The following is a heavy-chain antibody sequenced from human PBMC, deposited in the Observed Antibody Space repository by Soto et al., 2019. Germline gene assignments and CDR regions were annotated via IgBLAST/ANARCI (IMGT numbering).Heavy chain of an antibody. Sequence: GGSLRLSCTASGFTFSNAGSNWVLKAPGKGLEWVGRIKSKTDGGTTDYAAPVKGRFTISRDDSKNTLYLQMNSLKNEDTAVYYCTTGQNPNRELPTYYYYGMDVWGQGTTVTVPS. CDR1: GFTFSNAG. CDR2: IKSKTDGGTT. CDR3: TTGQNPNRELPTYYYYGMDV. J-gene: IGHJ6*02. V-gene: IGHV3-15*07. D-gene: IGHD1-26*01.